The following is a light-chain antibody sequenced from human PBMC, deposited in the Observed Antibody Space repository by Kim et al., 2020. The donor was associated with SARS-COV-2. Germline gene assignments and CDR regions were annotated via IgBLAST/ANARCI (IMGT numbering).Light chain of an antibody. CDR1: QGINSY. CDR2: AAS. Sequence: IQLTQSPSSLSASVGDRVTITCRASQGINSYLAWYQRKPGKAPKLLIYAASILQSGVPSKFSGSGSGTDFTLTISSLQPEDFATYYCQQYKSYPRTFGGGTKVDIK. J-gene: IGKJ4*02. CDR3: QQYKSYPRT. V-gene: IGKV1-9*01.